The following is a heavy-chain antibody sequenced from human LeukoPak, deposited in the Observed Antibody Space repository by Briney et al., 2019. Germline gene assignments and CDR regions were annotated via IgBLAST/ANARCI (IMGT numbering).Heavy chain of an antibody. CDR2: INPNSGGT. J-gene: IGHJ4*02. D-gene: IGHD1-26*01. V-gene: IGHV1-2*02. CDR3: ARGFWRVGFDY. Sequence: AASVKVSCKASGGTFSSYAISWVRQAPGQGLEWMGWINPNSGGTNYAQKFQGRVTMTRDTSISTAYMELSRLRSDDTAVYYCARGFWRVGFDYWGQGTLVTVSS. CDR1: GGTFSSYA.